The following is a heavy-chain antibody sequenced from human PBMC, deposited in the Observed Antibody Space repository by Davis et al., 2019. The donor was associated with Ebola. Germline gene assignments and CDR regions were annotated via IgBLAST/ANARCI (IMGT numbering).Heavy chain of an antibody. V-gene: IGHV3-30*02. CDR3: AKGDNSGWYGVDY. D-gene: IGHD6-19*01. Sequence: PGGSLRLSCAASGFTFSSYGMYWVRQAPGKGLEWVAFIRNDGNDQYYADSVKGRFTISRENSKATLDLQMNSLRAEDTAVYYCAKGDNSGWYGVDYWGQGTLVTVSS. J-gene: IGHJ4*02. CDR1: GFTFSSYG. CDR2: IRNDGNDQ.